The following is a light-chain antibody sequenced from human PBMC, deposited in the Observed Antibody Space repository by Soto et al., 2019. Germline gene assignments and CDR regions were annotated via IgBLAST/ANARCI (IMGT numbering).Light chain of an antibody. V-gene: IGKV4-1*01. CDR2: WAT. J-gene: IGKJ4*01. CDR3: QQYYITPLT. CDR1: QSVLYSTNNKNY. Sequence: DIVMTQSPDSLAVSLGERATTNCKSSQSVLYSTNNKNYLAWYQQKPGQPPKLLIYWATTRESGVPDRFSGSGSGTDFTLTISSLQAEDVAVYYCQQYYITPLTFGGGTKVEIK.